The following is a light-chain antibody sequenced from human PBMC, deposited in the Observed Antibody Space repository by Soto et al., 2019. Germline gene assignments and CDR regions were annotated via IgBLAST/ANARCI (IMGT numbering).Light chain of an antibody. CDR2: LVS. Sequence: DIVMTQSPLSLPVTPGEPASISCRSSQSLLHSNGYNYLDWYLQKPGQSPQLLIYLVSNRASGVPDRFSGSGSGTDFTLKISRVEAEDVGVYYCLQPLQSWTFGQGTKVEIK. CDR3: LQPLQSWT. CDR1: QSLLHSNGYNY. J-gene: IGKJ1*01. V-gene: IGKV2-28*01.